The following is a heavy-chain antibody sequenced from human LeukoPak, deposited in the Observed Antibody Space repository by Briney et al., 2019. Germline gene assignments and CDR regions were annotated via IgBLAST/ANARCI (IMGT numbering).Heavy chain of an antibody. CDR1: GGSISSYC. V-gene: IGHV4-59*08. J-gene: IGHJ4*02. Sequence: SETLSLTCAVSGGSISSYCWSWIRQPPGKGLEWIGYIYYSGSTNYNPSLKSRITISVDTSKNEFSLKLSSVTTADTAVYYCARQIVVPPCYFDYWGQGTLVTVSS. CDR3: ARQIVVPPCYFDY. D-gene: IGHD3-22*01. CDR2: IYYSGST.